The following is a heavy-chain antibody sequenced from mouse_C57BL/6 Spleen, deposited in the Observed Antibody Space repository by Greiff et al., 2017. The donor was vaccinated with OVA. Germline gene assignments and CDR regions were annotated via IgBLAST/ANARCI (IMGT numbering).Heavy chain of an antibody. CDR3: ARSGYDYDVRAMDY. CDR1: GYTFTSYW. V-gene: IGHV1-64*01. J-gene: IGHJ4*01. CDR2: IHPNSGST. D-gene: IGHD2-4*01. Sequence: QVQLKQPGAELVKPGASVKLSCKASGYTFTSYWMHWVKQRPGQGLEWIGMIHPNSGSTNYNEKFKSKATLTVDKSSSTAYMQLSSLTSEDSAVYYCARSGYDYDVRAMDYWGQGTSVTVSS.